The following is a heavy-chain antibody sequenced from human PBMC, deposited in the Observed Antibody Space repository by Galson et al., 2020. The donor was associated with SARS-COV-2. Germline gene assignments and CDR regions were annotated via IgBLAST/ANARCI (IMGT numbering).Heavy chain of an antibody. CDR2: VSGSGGRT. D-gene: IGHD6-19*01. CDR3: AKDMGRYSSGWFTTAYLGN. J-gene: IGHJ4*02. Sequence: GGSLRLSCAASGFTFSGYAMSWVRQAPGKGLEWVSAVSGSGGRTFYADSVKGRFTVSRDNSKNTVYLQMNSLRAEDTAVYYCAKDMGRYSSGWFTTAYLGNWGQGTLVAGSS. CDR1: GFTFSGYA. V-gene: IGHV3-23*01.